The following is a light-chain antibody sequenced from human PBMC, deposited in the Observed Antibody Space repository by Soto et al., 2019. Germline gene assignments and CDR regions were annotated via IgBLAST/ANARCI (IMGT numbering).Light chain of an antibody. J-gene: IGKJ1*01. CDR3: QQYGRSPRT. CDR1: QSISKY. CDR2: GAS. Sequence: VLTQSPGTLSLSPGERATLSCRASQSISKYVAWYQQKPGQAPRLLIYGASSRATGIPDRFSGSGSGTDFTLSISGLEPEDFAVYYCQQYGRSPRTFGQGTKVDIK. V-gene: IGKV3-20*01.